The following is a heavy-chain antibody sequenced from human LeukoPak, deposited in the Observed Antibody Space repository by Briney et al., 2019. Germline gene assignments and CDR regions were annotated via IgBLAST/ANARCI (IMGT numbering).Heavy chain of an antibody. CDR1: GGTFSSYA. CDR2: IIPIFGTA. CDR3: ARDRVTIFGVVRDFAFDI. D-gene: IGHD3-3*01. J-gene: IGHJ3*02. Sequence: ASVKVSCEASGGTFSSYAISWVRQAPGQGLEWMGGIIPIFGTANYAQKFQGRVTITADESTSTAYVELSSLRSEDTAVYYCARDRVTIFGVVRDFAFDIWGQGTMVTVSS. V-gene: IGHV1-69*01.